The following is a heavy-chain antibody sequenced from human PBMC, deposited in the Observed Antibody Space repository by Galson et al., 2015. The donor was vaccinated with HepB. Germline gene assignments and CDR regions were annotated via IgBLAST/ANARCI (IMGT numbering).Heavy chain of an antibody. CDR3: ARDNTVWSCDF. D-gene: IGHD5/OR15-5a*01. CDR2: INPNGGGT. J-gene: IGHJ4*02. Sequence: SVKVSCKASGYTFTNYKVHWVRQVPGQGLEWMGIINPNGGGTGYAQKFQGRITMTREMSTSTVYMEMSSLKSDDTAVYYCARDNTVWSCDFWGQGTPVTVSS. CDR1: GYTFTNYK. V-gene: IGHV1-46*01.